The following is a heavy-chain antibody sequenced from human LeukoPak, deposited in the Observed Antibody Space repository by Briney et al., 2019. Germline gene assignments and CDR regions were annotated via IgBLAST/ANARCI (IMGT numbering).Heavy chain of an antibody. D-gene: IGHD6-6*01. CDR3: ARLVSTFRDAYYFDH. Sequence: PGGSLRLSRAASGFTFIDYSMSWIRQAPGKGLEWVSYISPTSDYTSYADSVKGRFTIFRDNAKNSLYLQMNRLRAEDTAVYYCARLVSTFRDAYYFDHWGQGTLVTLSS. CDR2: ISPTSDYT. V-gene: IGHV3-11*06. J-gene: IGHJ4*02. CDR1: GFTFIDYS.